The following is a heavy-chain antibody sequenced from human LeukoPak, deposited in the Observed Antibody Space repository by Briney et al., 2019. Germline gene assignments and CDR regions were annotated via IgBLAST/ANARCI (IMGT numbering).Heavy chain of an antibody. V-gene: IGHV1-2*06. CDR3: ASGLNSRSSSC. Sequence: SGYXFTGYCMHWVRQAPGQGLXWMGRICLESGGTNYAQKFQGRVTITTDTTVSTAYMELSGLKSDDTAVYYCASGLNSRSSSCWGQGTRVTVSS. D-gene: IGHD6-13*01. CDR2: ICLESGGT. J-gene: IGHJ4*02. CDR1: GYXFTGYC.